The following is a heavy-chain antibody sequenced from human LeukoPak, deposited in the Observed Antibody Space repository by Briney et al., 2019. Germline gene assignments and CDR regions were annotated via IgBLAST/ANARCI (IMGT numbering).Heavy chain of an antibody. CDR2: IRGSGEST. D-gene: IGHD3-10*01. V-gene: IGHV3-23*01. CDR3: AKDRISYTTSPGELSH. CDR1: GFIFNTYA. J-gene: IGHJ4*02. Sequence: GWALRLSCAASGFIFNTYAMSWVRQAPGKGLEWVSTIRGSGESTHYADSVQGRFTISRDNSLYTVYLQMDSLRGDDTAVYYCAKDRISYTTSPGELSHWGQGTLVIVSS.